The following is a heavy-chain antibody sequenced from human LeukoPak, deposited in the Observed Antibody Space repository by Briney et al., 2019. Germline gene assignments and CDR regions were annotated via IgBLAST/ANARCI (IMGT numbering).Heavy chain of an antibody. CDR2: IYYSGST. Sequence: KASETLSLTCTVSGGSIGSYYWSWIRQPPGKGLEWIGYIYYSGSTNYNPSLKSRVTISVDTSKNQFSLKLSSVTAADSAVYYCARGGPEVGPFQLLSQSPLDYWGQGTLVTVSS. D-gene: IGHD2-2*01. CDR3: ARGGPEVGPFQLLSQSPLDY. CDR1: GGSIGSYY. J-gene: IGHJ4*02. V-gene: IGHV4-59*01.